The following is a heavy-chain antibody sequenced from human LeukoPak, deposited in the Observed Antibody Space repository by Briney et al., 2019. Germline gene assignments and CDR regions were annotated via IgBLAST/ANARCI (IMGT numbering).Heavy chain of an antibody. CDR2: INHSGST. V-gene: IGHV4-34*01. D-gene: IGHD6-13*01. J-gene: IGHJ4*02. CDR1: SGSFRGYY. CDR3: ARRRYSSSWPLDY. Sequence: SETLSLTCAVYSGSFRGYYWSWIRQPPGKGLEWIGEINHSGSTNYNPSLKSRVTISVDTSKNQFSLKLSSVTAADTAVYYCARRRYSSSWPLDYWGQGTLVTVSS.